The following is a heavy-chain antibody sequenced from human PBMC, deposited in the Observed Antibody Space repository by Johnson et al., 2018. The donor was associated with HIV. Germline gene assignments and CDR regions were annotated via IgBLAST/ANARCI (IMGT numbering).Heavy chain of an antibody. CDR1: GFTFSSYA. Sequence: VQLVESGGGVAQPGRSLRLSCAASGFTFSSYAMHWVRQAPGKGLEWVAFIRYDGSNKYYADSVKGRFTISRDNSKNTLYLQMNSLRAEDTAVYYCAKEASYYNFWSGVAFDIWGQGT. CDR3: AKEASYYNFWSGVAFDI. D-gene: IGHD3-3*01. J-gene: IGHJ3*02. V-gene: IGHV3-30*02. CDR2: IRYDGSNK.